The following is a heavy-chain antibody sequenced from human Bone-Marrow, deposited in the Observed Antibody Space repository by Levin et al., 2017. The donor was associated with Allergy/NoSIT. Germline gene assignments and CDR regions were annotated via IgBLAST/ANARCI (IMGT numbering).Heavy chain of an antibody. CDR1: GYTFSIYY. CDR2: INPSDAAT. Sequence: GESLKISCQGSGYTFSIYYIGWVRQKPGKGLEWMGFINPSDAATTYSASFQGQVTISADESTDTAYLQWSSLKPSDTAMYYCASILFGEVSLYYFDYWGQGTLVAVSS. CDR3: ASILFGEVSLYYFDY. D-gene: IGHD3-10*01. J-gene: IGHJ4*01. V-gene: IGHV5-51*01.